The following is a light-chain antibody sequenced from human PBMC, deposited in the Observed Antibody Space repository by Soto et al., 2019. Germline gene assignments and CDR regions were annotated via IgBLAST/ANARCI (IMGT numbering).Light chain of an antibody. CDR2: SAS. V-gene: IGKV1-39*01. CDR1: QSISRY. CDR3: QQSYNPPYT. Sequence: DIQMTQTPSFLSASIGDRVTITCRTTQSISRYLNWYQQKPGKAPKLLISSASTVQSGVPSNFSGSGPGTDFTLIISGLHPDDFATYYCQQSYNPPYTFGQGTSLEI. J-gene: IGKJ2*01.